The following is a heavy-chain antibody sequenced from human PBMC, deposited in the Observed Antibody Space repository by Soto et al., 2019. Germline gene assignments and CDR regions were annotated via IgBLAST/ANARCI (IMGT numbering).Heavy chain of an antibody. V-gene: IGHV4-61*01. D-gene: IGHD3-10*01. CDR2: IYYSGST. J-gene: IGHJ5*02. CDR1: GGSVSSGSYY. CDR3: ARACRLWFGELRHNWFDP. Sequence: SETLSLTCTVSGGSVSSGSYYWSWIRHPPGKGLEWIGYIYYSGSTNYNPSLKSRVTISVDTSKNQFSLKLSSVTAADTAVYYCARACRLWFGELRHNWFDPWGQGTLVTVSS.